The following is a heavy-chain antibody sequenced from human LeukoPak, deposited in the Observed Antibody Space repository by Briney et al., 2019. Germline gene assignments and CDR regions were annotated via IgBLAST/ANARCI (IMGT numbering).Heavy chain of an antibody. CDR1: GYSFTTYW. V-gene: IGHV5-51*01. J-gene: IGHJ4*02. Sequence: GEPLKISCKGSGYSFTTYWIGWVRQLPGKGLEWMGIIYPDDSDARYSPSFQGQVTISADKSISTAYLQWSTLKASDTAMYYCATPTLGTIGEYLFDYWGQGTLVTVSS. D-gene: IGHD1-7*01. CDR3: ATPTLGTIGEYLFDY. CDR2: IYPDDSDA.